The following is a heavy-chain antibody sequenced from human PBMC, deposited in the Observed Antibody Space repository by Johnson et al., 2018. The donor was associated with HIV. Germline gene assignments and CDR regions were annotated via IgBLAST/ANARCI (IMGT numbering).Heavy chain of an antibody. V-gene: IGHV3-20*04. Sequence: VQLVESGGGVVRPGGSLRLSCAASGSTFDDYGMSWVRQAPGKGLEWVSGINWNGGSTGYADSGKGRFTISRDNAKNSLYLQMNSLRAEDTALYYCANYYDSSGYLNPDAFDIWGQGTMVTVSS. D-gene: IGHD3-22*01. CDR1: GSTFDDYG. CDR3: ANYYDSSGYLNPDAFDI. J-gene: IGHJ3*02. CDR2: INWNGGST.